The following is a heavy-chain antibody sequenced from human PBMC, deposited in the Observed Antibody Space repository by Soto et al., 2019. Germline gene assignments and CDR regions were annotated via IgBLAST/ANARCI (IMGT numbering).Heavy chain of an antibody. V-gene: IGHV1-3*01. Sequence: QVQLVQSGAEVKKPGASVKVSCKASGYTFTSYAMHWVRQAPGQRLEWMGWINAGNGNTKYSQKFQGRVTITRDTSASTADMELSRLRSEETAVYYCARDLPPVEYWGQGTLVTVSS. CDR2: INAGNGNT. J-gene: IGHJ4*02. D-gene: IGHD1-1*01. CDR1: GYTFTSYA. CDR3: ARDLPPVEY.